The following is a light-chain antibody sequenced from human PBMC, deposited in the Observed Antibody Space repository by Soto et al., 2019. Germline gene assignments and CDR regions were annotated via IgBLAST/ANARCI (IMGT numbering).Light chain of an antibody. CDR2: SAS. V-gene: IGKV1-39*01. Sequence: DIQMTQSASSLSSSLGDRVSIPCRASQNMRDFLNCYQQKPGKAPELLIFSASSLQSGVPSRFSGSGSGTDFTLPIGSLQREDFATYFCPQTYSTPPTFGQGTRVEI. J-gene: IGKJ1*01. CDR1: QNMRDF. CDR3: PQTYSTPPT.